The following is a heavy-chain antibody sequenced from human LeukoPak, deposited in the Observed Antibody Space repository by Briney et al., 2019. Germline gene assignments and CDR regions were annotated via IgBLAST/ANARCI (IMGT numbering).Heavy chain of an antibody. Sequence: GASVKVSCKASGYTFTGYYMHWVRQAPGQGLEWMGWINPNSGGTNYAQKFQGRVTMTRDTSISTAYMELSRPRSDDTAVYYCARGRRITMIVVVNYLNYWGRGTLVTVSS. CDR2: INPNSGGT. V-gene: IGHV1-2*02. CDR1: GYTFTGYY. J-gene: IGHJ4*02. CDR3: ARGRRITMIVVVNYLNY. D-gene: IGHD3-22*01.